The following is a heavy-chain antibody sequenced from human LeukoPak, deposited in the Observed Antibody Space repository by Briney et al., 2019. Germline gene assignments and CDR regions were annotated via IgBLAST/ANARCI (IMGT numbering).Heavy chain of an antibody. Sequence: ASVKVSCKASGYTFTSHGISWVRQVPGQGLEWMGWISAYNGNTNYAQKLQGRVTMTTDTSTSTAYMELRSLRSDDTAVYYCARGAQLLWFGESGGAFDIWGQGTMVTVSS. D-gene: IGHD3-10*01. CDR2: ISAYNGNT. CDR1: GYTFTSHG. J-gene: IGHJ3*02. V-gene: IGHV1-18*01. CDR3: ARGAQLLWFGESGGAFDI.